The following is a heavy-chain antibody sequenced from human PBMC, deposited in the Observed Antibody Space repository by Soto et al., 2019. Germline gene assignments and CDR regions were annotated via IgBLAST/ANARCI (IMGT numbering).Heavy chain of an antibody. V-gene: IGHV4-34*01. CDR1: GQSFSGHS. Sequence: QVQLQQWGAGLVKPSETLSLSCAVYGQSFSGHSWAWIRQPPGKGLEWIAEINESGSTYYNPSLKSRVTISTDTSKNQFSLKLSSMSAADTAAYFCARGSGIVALPGELEDVKYDYWGQGTLVNVSS. J-gene: IGHJ4*02. D-gene: IGHD1-1*01. CDR2: INESGST. CDR3: ARGSGIVALPGELEDVKYDY.